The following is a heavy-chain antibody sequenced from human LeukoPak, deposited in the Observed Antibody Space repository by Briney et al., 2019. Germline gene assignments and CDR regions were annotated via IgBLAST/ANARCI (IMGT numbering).Heavy chain of an antibody. CDR2: INPNSGGT. J-gene: IGHJ6*02. V-gene: IGHV1-2*02. CDR3: ARGRGPYYCVMDF. Sequence: ASVTVSCKASGYTFTGYYIHWVRQAPGQGLEWMGWINPNSGGTKYAQKFQGRVTMTRDTSISTAYMELRRLTADDTAVYYCARGRGPYYCVMDFWGPVTTVTVSS. D-gene: IGHD3-10*01. CDR1: GYTFTGYY.